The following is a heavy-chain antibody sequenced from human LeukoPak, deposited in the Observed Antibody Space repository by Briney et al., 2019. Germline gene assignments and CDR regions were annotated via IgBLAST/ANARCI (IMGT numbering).Heavy chain of an antibody. CDR3: ARHGSSGWYKDY. J-gene: IGHJ4*02. V-gene: IGHV3-48*03. Sequence: GGSLRLSCAASGFSFSGYEMNWVRQAPGKGLEWVSYITSGGSIIYYADSVKGRFTISRDNAKNSLYLQMNSLRADDTAIYYCARHGSSGWYKDYWGQGTLATVSS. CDR1: GFSFSGYE. D-gene: IGHD6-19*01. CDR2: ITSGGSII.